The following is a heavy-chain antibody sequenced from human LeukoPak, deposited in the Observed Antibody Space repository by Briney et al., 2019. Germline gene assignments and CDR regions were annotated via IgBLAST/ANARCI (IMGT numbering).Heavy chain of an antibody. V-gene: IGHV4-31*03. CDR1: GGSISSGGYY. CDR3: ARGSNPARYYYGMDV. D-gene: IGHD2-15*01. J-gene: IGHJ6*02. Sequence: SQTLSLTCTVSGGSISSGGYYWSWIRQYPGKGLEWIGFIYYSGSTYYNPSLKSRVTISVDTSKSQFSLKLSSVTAADTAVYYCARGSNPARYYYGMDVWGQGTTVTVSS. CDR2: IYYSGST.